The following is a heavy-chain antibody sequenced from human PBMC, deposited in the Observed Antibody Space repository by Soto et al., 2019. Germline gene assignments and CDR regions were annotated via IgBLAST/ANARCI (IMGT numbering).Heavy chain of an antibody. D-gene: IGHD5-12*01. J-gene: IGHJ6*02. Sequence: SETLSLSCTVSGGTISSSNWWSWVRQPPGKWLEWIGEIYHSGSTNYNPSLKSRVTISVDKSKNQFSLKLSSVTAADTAVYYCARGYSGYDYLYYYYGMDVWGQGTTVTVSS. CDR2: IYHSGST. CDR3: ARGYSGYDYLYYYYGMDV. V-gene: IGHV4-4*02. CDR1: GGTISSSNW.